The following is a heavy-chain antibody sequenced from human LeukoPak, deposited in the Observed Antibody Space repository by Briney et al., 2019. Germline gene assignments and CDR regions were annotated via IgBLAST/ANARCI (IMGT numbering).Heavy chain of an antibody. V-gene: IGHV4-59*12. Sequence: KSSETLSLTCTVSGGSLSSSYWSWIRQPPGQGLEWIGYIYYTGNSNYNPSLKSRVTISAATSKKQISLELRSVTAADTAVYYCARGRGTVTTPWGQGTLVTVSS. D-gene: IGHD4-17*01. CDR1: GGSLSSSY. J-gene: IGHJ4*02. CDR2: IYYTGNS. CDR3: ARGRGTVTTP.